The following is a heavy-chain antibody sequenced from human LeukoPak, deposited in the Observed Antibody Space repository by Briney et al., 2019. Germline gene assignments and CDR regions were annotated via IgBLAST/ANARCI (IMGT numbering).Heavy chain of an antibody. CDR3: TGGYDYYFDN. Sequence: GGSLRLSCAASGFTFSGSAMHWVRRASGKGLGGVGHIRNKANYYATAYGASVKGRFIISRDDSKNTAYLQMNSLKTEDTAVYYCTGGYDYYFDNWGQGTLVTVSS. CDR1: GFTFSGSA. J-gene: IGHJ4*02. D-gene: IGHD3-16*01. V-gene: IGHV3-73*01. CDR2: IRNKANYYAT.